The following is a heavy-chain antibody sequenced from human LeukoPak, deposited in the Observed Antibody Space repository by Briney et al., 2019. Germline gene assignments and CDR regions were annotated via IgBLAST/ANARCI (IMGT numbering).Heavy chain of an antibody. D-gene: IGHD6-6*01. CDR2: ISAYNGNT. J-gene: IGHJ4*02. CDR1: GYTFKNYY. CDR3: ASSTMEYSSSSLNKVGWEY. V-gene: IGHV1-18*04. Sequence: ASVKVSCKTSGYTFKNYYIHCVRQAPGQGLEWMGWISAYNGNTNYAQRLQGRVTMTTDTSTSTAYMELRSLRSDDTAVYYCASSTMEYSSSSLNKVGWEYWGQGTLVTVSS.